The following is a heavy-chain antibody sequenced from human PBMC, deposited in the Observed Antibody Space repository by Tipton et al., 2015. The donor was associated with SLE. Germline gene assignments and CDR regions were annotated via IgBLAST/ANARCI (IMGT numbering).Heavy chain of an antibody. CDR1: GGSFSGYY. J-gene: IGHJ3*01. CDR2: INHSGST. D-gene: IGHD6-13*01. CDR3: ARENVAADGALDV. V-gene: IGHV4-34*10. Sequence: GLVKPSETLSLTCAVYGGSFSGYYWSWIRQPPGKGLEWIGEINHSGSTNYNPSLKSRLTMSVDTSKNQFSLTVNSVTAADTAVYYCARENVAADGALDVWGQGTMVTVSS.